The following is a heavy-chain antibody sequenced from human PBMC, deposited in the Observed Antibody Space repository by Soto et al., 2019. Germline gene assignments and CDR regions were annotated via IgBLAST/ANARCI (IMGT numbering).Heavy chain of an antibody. J-gene: IGHJ4*02. Sequence: GGSLRLSCEASGFTFSSYSMNWVRQAPGKGLEWVSSITSTSSYMYYADSVKGRFTISRDNAKSSLYLQMNSLRAEDTAVYYCARGGGNYYASDSWGQGTLVTVSS. V-gene: IGHV3-21*06. D-gene: IGHD3-10*01. CDR3: ARGGGNYYASDS. CDR2: ITSTSSYM. CDR1: GFTFSSYS.